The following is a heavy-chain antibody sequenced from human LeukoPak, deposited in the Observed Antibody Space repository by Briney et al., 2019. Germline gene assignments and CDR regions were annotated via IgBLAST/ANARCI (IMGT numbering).Heavy chain of an antibody. D-gene: IGHD5-18*01. Sequence: ASVKVSCKASGYTFTGYYMHWVRQAPGQGLEWMGWINPNSGGTNYAQKLQGRVTMTTDTSTSTAYMELRSLRSDDTAVYYCARAGGYSYGYVDDYWGQGTLVTVSS. J-gene: IGHJ4*02. CDR3: ARAGGYSYGYVDDY. CDR2: INPNSGGT. V-gene: IGHV1-2*02. CDR1: GYTFTGYY.